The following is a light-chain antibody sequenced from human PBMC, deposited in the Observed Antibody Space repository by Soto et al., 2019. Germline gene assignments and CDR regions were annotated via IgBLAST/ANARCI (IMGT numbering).Light chain of an antibody. CDR1: QSVSIW. J-gene: IGKJ5*01. CDR3: QQANSFPIT. CDR2: DAA. Sequence: DIQMTQSPSTLSASVGDRVTITCRASQSVSIWLAWYQQKPGKAPRLLIYDAASLQSGVPSRFSGSGSGTDFTLTIGSLQPEDFATYYCQQANSFPITFGQGTRLEIK. V-gene: IGKV1-12*01.